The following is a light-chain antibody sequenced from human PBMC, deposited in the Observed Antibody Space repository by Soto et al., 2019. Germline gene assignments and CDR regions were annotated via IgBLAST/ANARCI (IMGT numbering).Light chain of an antibody. J-gene: IGLJ2*01. V-gene: IGLV2-14*03. Sequence: QSALTQPASVSGAPGQSSTISCTGNSSDIGGYNTFVSWDQQHPGKAPKLIIYYVSDRPSGVSNRFSGSKSGNTASLTISGLQAEGEADSYCRSKTTTSTPVVFGGGTTLPVL. CDR1: SSDIGGYNTF. CDR3: RSKTTTSTPVV. CDR2: YVS.